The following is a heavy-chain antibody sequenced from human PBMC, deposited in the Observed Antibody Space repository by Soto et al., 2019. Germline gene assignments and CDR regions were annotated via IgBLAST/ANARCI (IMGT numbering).Heavy chain of an antibody. CDR1: GDSISSSSYY. CDR2: FYYTGTT. D-gene: IGHD2-15*01. Sequence: SETLSLTCSVSGDSISSSSYYWGWIRQLPGKGLEWIGSFYYTGTTYYNPSLKSRVTISVDTPKNQFSLKLTSVTAADKAVYYCARWGYCSGGSCYRHNWFDPWGQGILVTVSS. J-gene: IGHJ5*02. CDR3: ARWGYCSGGSCYRHNWFDP. V-gene: IGHV4-39*01.